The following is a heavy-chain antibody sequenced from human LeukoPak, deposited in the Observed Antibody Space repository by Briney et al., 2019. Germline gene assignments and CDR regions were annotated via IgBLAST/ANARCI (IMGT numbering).Heavy chain of an antibody. CDR1: GFTFSSYA. J-gene: IGHJ4*02. CDR3: ARGRRGGLFDY. CDR2: ISGSGGST. Sequence: GGSLRLSCAASGFTFSSYATSWVRQAPGKGLEWVSAISGSGGSTYYADSVKGRFTISRDNSKNTLYLQMNSLRAEDTAVYYCARGRRGGLFDYWGQGTLVTVSS. V-gene: IGHV3-23*01. D-gene: IGHD2-15*01.